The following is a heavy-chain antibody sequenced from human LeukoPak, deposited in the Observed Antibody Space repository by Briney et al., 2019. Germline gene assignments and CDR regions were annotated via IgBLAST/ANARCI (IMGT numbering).Heavy chain of an antibody. D-gene: IGHD4-17*01. CDR3: AKDLERYGDYYAFDI. V-gene: IGHV3-30*02. CDR2: IRYDGSNK. CDR1: GFTFSSYG. Sequence: GGSLRLSCAASGFTFSSYGMHWVRQAPGKGLEWVAFIRYDGSNKYYADSVKGRFTISRDNSKNTLYLQMNSLRAEDTAVYYCAKDLERYGDYYAFDIWGQGTMVTVSS. J-gene: IGHJ3*02.